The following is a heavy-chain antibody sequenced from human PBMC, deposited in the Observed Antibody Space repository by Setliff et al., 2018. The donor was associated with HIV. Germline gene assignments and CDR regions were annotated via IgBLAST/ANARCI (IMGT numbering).Heavy chain of an antibody. J-gene: IGHJ4*02. D-gene: IGHD6-13*01. V-gene: IGHV3-23*01. CDR1: GFTFNSYA. CDR2: ISGSTGST. CDR3: AKGRAGYSFDY. Sequence: GGSLRLSCAASGFTFNSYAMSWVRQAPGKGLEWVSAISGSTGSTYYADSVKGRFTISRDNSKNTLYLQMNSLRAEDTAVYYCAKGRAGYSFDYWGQGTLVTVSS.